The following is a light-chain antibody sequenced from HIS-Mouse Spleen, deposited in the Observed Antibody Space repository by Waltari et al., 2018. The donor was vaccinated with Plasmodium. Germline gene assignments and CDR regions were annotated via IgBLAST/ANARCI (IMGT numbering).Light chain of an antibody. CDR2: GKN. CDR1: SLRRYF. Sequence: SSELTQDPAVSVALGQTVRITCQGDSLRRYFASWYQQKPGQAPVLVIYGKNNRPSGLSDRFSGSSSGNTASLTITGAQAEDEADYYCNSRDSSGNHVVFGGGTKLTVL. CDR3: NSRDSSGNHVV. J-gene: IGLJ2*01. V-gene: IGLV3-19*01.